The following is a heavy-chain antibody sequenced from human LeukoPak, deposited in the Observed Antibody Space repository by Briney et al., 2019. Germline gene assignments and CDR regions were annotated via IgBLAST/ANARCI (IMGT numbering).Heavy chain of an antibody. CDR1: GFMFSSYA. Sequence: GGSLRLSCVASGFMFSSYAMSWVRQAPGKGLEGVSGISASGGSTYYTDSVKGRFTMSRDNSKNTLYLQMNSLRVEDTAVCYCAKPLLRDTSGYQRGYFDYWGQGTLVTVSS. J-gene: IGHJ4*02. CDR3: AKPLLRDTSGYQRGYFDY. CDR2: ISASGGST. D-gene: IGHD3-22*01. V-gene: IGHV3-23*01.